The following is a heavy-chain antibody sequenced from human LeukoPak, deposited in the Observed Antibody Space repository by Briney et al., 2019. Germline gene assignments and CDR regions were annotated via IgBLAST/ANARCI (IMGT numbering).Heavy chain of an antibody. J-gene: IGHJ3*02. CDR2: IYPGDSDT. D-gene: IGHD5-24*01. CDR3: ARQGRWLQFGNAFDI. CDR1: GYSFTSYW. Sequence: GESLKISCKGSGYSFTSYWIGWVRQMPGKGLEWMGIIYPGDSDTRYSPSFQGQVTISADKSISTAYLQWSGLKASDTAMYYCARQGRWLQFGNAFDIWGQGTMVTVSS. V-gene: IGHV5-51*01.